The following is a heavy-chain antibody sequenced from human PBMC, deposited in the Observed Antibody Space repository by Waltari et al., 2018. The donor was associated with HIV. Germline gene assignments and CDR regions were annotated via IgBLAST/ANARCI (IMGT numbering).Heavy chain of an antibody. Sequence: QVQLVQSGAEVKKPGASVKVSCKASGYTFTSYDINWVRQATGQGLEWMGWMNPKSGNTGYPKKFQGRVTMTRNTSISTAYMELSSLRSEDTAVYYCARGRVQVRGAMYYFDYWGQGTLVTVSS. CDR3: ARGRVQVRGAMYYFDY. J-gene: IGHJ4*02. CDR2: MNPKSGNT. V-gene: IGHV1-8*01. CDR1: GYTFTSYD. D-gene: IGHD3-10*01.